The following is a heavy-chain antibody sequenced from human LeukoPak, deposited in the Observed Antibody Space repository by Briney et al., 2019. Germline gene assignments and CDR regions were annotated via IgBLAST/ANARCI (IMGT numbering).Heavy chain of an antibody. V-gene: IGHV1-2*02. CDR3: KIGDFWSGYSINNWFDP. CDR1: GYTFTGYY. J-gene: IGHJ5*02. Sequence: ASVKVSCKASGYTFTGYYMHWVRQAPGQGLEWMGWINPNSGGTNYAQKFQGRVTMTRDTSISTAYMEPSRLRSDDTAVYYCKIGDFWSGYSINNWFDPWGQGTLVTVPS. CDR2: INPNSGGT. D-gene: IGHD3-3*01.